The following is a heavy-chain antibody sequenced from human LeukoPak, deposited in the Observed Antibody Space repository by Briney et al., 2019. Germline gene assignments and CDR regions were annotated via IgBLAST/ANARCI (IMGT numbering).Heavy chain of an antibody. CDR2: IYHSGST. V-gene: IGHV4-38-2*02. CDR1: GYSISSGYY. Sequence: SETLSLTCTVSGYSISSGYYWGWIQQPPGKGLEWIGSIYHSGSTYYNPSLKSRVTISVDTSKNQFSLKLSSVTAADTAVYYCVRNFQHGGYPPWGQGTLVTVSS. D-gene: IGHD5-12*01. CDR3: VRNFQHGGYPP. J-gene: IGHJ5*02.